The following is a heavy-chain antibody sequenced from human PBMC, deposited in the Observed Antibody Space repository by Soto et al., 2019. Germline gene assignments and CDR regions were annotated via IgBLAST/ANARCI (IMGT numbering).Heavy chain of an antibody. D-gene: IGHD2-21*01. Sequence: SETLSLTCTVSGGSVSSGSYYCSWIRQPPGKGLEWIGYIYYSGSTNYNPSLKSRVTISVDTSKNQFSLKLSSVTAADTAVYYCARWVGGGDAHDYWGQGTLVTVSS. CDR3: ARWVGGGDAHDY. CDR1: GGSVSSGSYY. CDR2: IYYSGST. J-gene: IGHJ4*02. V-gene: IGHV4-61*01.